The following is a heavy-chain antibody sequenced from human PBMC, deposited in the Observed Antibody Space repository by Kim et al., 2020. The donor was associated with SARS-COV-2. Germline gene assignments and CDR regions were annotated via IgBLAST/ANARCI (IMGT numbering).Heavy chain of an antibody. J-gene: IGHJ4*02. CDR3: ARSFSGTYNS. V-gene: IGHV6-1*01. D-gene: IGHD2-15*01. CDR2: YT. Sequence: YTDYAVSVKRRITITPDTSKNQFSLQLSSVSPEDTAIYYCARSFSGTYNSWGQGTLVTVSS.